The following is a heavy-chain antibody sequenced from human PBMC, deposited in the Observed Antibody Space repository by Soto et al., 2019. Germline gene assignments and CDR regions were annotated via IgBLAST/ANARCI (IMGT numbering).Heavy chain of an antibody. CDR2: ISSSSSYI. CDR3: ARFPEHCSSTSCYYFDY. D-gene: IGHD2-2*01. J-gene: IGHJ4*02. Sequence: PGGSLRLSCAASGFTFSSSSLNSVRQAPGKGLEWVSSISSSSSYIYYADSVKGRFTISRDNAKNSLYLQMNSLRAEDTAVYYCARFPEHCSSTSCYYFDYWGQGTLVTVSS. V-gene: IGHV3-21*01. CDR1: GFTFSSSS.